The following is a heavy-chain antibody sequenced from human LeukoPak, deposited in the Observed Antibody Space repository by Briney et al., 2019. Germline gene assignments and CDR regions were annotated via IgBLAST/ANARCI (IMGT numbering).Heavy chain of an antibody. Sequence: SVKVSCKASGATFGSYAISWVRKPPGKGLGWMGGIIPIFGTANYAQKFQGRVTITADESTSTAYMELRSLRSDDTAVYYCARIAPSGSYFDYWGQGTLVTVSS. J-gene: IGHJ4*02. CDR2: IIPIFGTA. CDR3: ARIAPSGSYFDY. V-gene: IGHV1-69*13. D-gene: IGHD1-26*01. CDR1: GATFGSYA.